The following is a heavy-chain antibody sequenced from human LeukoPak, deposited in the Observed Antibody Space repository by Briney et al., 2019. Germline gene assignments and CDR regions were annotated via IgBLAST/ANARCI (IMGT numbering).Heavy chain of an antibody. Sequence: GGSLRLSCAASGFTFDDYAMHWVRQAPGKGLEWVSGISWNSGSIGYADSVKGRFTISRDNAKNSLYLQMNSLRAEDTAVYYCARDHDYSNPGEWGGSGWFDYWGQGTLVTVSS. J-gene: IGHJ4*02. V-gene: IGHV3-9*01. D-gene: IGHD4-11*01. CDR3: ARDHDYSNPGEWGGSGWFDY. CDR1: GFTFDDYA. CDR2: ISWNSGSI.